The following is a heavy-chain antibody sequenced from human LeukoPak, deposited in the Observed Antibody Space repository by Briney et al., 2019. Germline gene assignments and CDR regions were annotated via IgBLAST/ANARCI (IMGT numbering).Heavy chain of an antibody. J-gene: IGHJ6*03. Sequence: GGSLRLSCAASGFTFSSYAMNWVRQAPGKGLEGVSAISGSGGSTYYADSVKGRFTISRDSSKNTLYLQMNSLRAEDKAVYYCAKRGNPAVGHHYLDVWRKGTKVSVSS. CDR3: AKRGNPAVGHHYLDV. CDR2: ISGSGGST. CDR1: GFTFSSYA. V-gene: IGHV3-23*01. D-gene: IGHD2-2*01.